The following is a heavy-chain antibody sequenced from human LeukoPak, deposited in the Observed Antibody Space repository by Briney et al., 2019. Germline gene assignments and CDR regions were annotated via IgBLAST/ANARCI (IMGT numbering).Heavy chain of an antibody. CDR3: ARGWHVLLWFGESQDPGYFDY. J-gene: IGHJ4*02. CDR2: IYYSGST. Sequence: PSETLSLTCTVSGGSVSSENYYWGWIRQPPGKGLEWIGSIYYSGSTYYNPSLKSRVTISVDTSKNQFSLKLSSVTAADTAVYYCARGWHVLLWFGESQDPGYFDYWGQGTLVTVSS. V-gene: IGHV4-39*01. CDR1: GGSVSSENYY. D-gene: IGHD3-10*01.